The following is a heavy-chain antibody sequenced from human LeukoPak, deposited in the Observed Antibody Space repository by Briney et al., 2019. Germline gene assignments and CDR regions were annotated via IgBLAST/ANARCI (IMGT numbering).Heavy chain of an antibody. Sequence: GGSLRLSCAASGFTFSSYAMSWVRQAPGEGLEWVSAISGSGGSTYYADSVKGRFTISRDNSMNTLYLQMDSLRAGDTAVYYCAKVGSNGYGFDYWGQGTLVTVSS. V-gene: IGHV3-23*01. CDR2: ISGSGGST. D-gene: IGHD5-18*01. CDR1: GFTFSSYA. CDR3: AKVGSNGYGFDY. J-gene: IGHJ4*02.